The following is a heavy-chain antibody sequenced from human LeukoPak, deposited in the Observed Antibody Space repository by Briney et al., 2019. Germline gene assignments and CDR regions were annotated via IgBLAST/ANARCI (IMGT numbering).Heavy chain of an antibody. CDR2: INPSGGST. D-gene: IGHD4-17*01. V-gene: IGHV1-46*01. J-gene: IGHJ4*02. CDR3: ARKGDYEDLMVFDY. CDR1: VYTFTIYY. Sequence: GASVKVSCTASVYTFTIYYMHWVRQTPVQGLVWMGIINPSGGSTSYAQKFQGRVTMTRDTSTSTVYMELSSLRSEDTAVYYCARKGDYEDLMVFDYWGQGTLVTVSS.